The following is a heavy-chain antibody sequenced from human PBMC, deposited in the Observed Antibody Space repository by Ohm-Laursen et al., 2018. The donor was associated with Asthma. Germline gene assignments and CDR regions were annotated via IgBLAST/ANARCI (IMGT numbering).Heavy chain of an antibody. D-gene: IGHD1-26*01. Sequence: SSLRLSCSAPGFTFSSYGMHWARQAPGKGLEWVAVISYDGSNKYYADSVKGRFTISRDNAKHSLYLQMTSLRVEDTAVYYCAREWGGMDVWGPGATVTVSS. CDR3: AREWGGMDV. J-gene: IGHJ6*02. CDR1: GFTFSSYG. V-gene: IGHV3-33*05. CDR2: ISYDGSNK.